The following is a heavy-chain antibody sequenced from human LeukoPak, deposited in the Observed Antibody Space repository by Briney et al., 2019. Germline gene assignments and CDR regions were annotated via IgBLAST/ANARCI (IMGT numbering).Heavy chain of an antibody. CDR2: ISSSCSSI. D-gene: IGHD5-18*01. Sequence: GGSLRLSCAACGFTFSDYYVSWIRQAPGKGVEWVSYISSSCSSIYYAVSVKGRFTISRDNAKNSLYLQMNSLRAEDTAVYYCARDGDGYSYGSDYWGQRTLVTVSS. V-gene: IGHV3-11*01. CDR1: GFTFSDYY. CDR3: ARDGDGYSYGSDY. J-gene: IGHJ4*02.